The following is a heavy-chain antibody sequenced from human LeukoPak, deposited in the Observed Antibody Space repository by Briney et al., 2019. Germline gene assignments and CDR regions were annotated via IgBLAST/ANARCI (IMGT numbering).Heavy chain of an antibody. D-gene: IGHD2-2*01. V-gene: IGHV3-23*01. CDR2: ISGSGGST. CDR3: ARRMGYCSSTSCYGNGGYFDY. Sequence: GGSLRLSCAASGFTFSSYAMSWVRQAPGKGLEWVSAISGSGGSTYYADSVKGRFTISRDNSKNTLYLQMNSLRAEDPAVYYCARRMGYCSSTSCYGNGGYFDYWGQGTLVTVSS. J-gene: IGHJ4*02. CDR1: GFTFSSYA.